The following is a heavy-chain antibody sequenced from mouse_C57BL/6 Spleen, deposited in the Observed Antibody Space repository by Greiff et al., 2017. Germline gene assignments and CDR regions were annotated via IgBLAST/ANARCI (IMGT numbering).Heavy chain of an antibody. CDR3: TYYDYDEAWFAY. CDR2: IRLKSDNYAT. J-gene: IGHJ3*01. CDR1: GFTFSNYW. D-gene: IGHD2-4*01. V-gene: IGHV6-3*01. Sequence: EVQLQESGGGLVQPGGSMKLSCVASGFTFSNYWMNWVRRSPEKGLEWVAQIRLKSDNYATHYAESVKGRFTISRDDSKSSVYLQMNNLRAEDTGIYYCTYYDYDEAWFAYWGQGTLVTVSA.